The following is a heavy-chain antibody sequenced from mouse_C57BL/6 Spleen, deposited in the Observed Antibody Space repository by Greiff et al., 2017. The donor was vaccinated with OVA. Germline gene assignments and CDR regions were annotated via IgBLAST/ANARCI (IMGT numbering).Heavy chain of an antibody. CDR2: IYPNSGST. D-gene: IGHD2-3*01. CDR3: ARGGDGYFAWFAY. V-gene: IGHV1-64*01. J-gene: IGHJ3*01. CDR1: GYTFTSYW. Sequence: QVQLQQPGAELVKPGASVKLSCKASGYTFTSYWMHWVKQRPGQGLEWIGMIYPNSGSTNYNEKFKSKATLTVDKSSSTAYMQLSSLTSEDSAVYYCARGGDGYFAWFAYWGQGTLVTVSA.